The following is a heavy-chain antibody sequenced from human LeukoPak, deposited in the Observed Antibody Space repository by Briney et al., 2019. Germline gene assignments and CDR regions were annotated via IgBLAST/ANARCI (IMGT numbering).Heavy chain of an antibody. D-gene: IGHD2-15*01. V-gene: IGHV3-23*01. CDR2: ITGSGGST. J-gene: IGHJ4*02. Sequence: QPGGSLRLSCAASGFTFSSYAMNWVRQAPGKGLEWVSAITGSGGSTSYADSVKGRFTISRDNSKNTLYLQMNSLRAEDTAFYYCAKVVSGIFDNWGQGTLVTVSS. CDR3: AKVVSGIFDN. CDR1: GFTFSSYA.